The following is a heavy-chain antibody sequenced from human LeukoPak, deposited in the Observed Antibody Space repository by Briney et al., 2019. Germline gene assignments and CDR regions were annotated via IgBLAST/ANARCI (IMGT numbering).Heavy chain of an antibody. D-gene: IGHD3-22*01. CDR3: ARDRYDSSHYYHY. V-gene: IGHV3-66*01. CDR2: INSGGST. J-gene: IGHJ4*02. Sequence: GGSLRLSCAASGFTVSSNHMSWVRRAPGKGLEWVSVINSGGSTYYADSVKARFTISRDNSKNTLYLQMNSLRAEDTAVYYCARDRYDSSHYYHYWGQGTLVTVSA. CDR1: GFTVSSNH.